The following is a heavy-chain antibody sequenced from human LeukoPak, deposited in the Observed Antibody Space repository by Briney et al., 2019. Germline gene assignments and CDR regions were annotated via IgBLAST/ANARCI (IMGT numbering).Heavy chain of an antibody. CDR2: ISSSGDST. D-gene: IGHD3-22*01. J-gene: IGHJ4*02. CDR3: AKDNVVMRPYYFDY. V-gene: IGHV3-23*01. Sequence: GGSLRLSCAASGFTFSAYAMSWVRQAPGKGLEWISGISSSGDSTYYADSVKGRFTISRDNSKNTLYLQMNSLRAEDTALYYCAKDNVVMRPYYFDYWGQGTLVTVSS. CDR1: GFTFSAYA.